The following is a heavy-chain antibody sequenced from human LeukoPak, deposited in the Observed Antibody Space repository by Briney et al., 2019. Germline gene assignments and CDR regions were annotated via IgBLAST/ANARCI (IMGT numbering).Heavy chain of an antibody. CDR3: ARDLSSGYYYSGDAFDI. Sequence: ASVKVSCKASGYTFTGYYMHWVRQAPGQGLEWMGWINPNSGGTNYAQKFQGRVTMTRDTSISTAYMELSRLRSDDTAVYYCARDLSSGYYYSGDAFDIWGQGTMVTVSS. CDR2: INPNSGGT. D-gene: IGHD3-22*01. V-gene: IGHV1-2*02. CDR1: GYTFTGYY. J-gene: IGHJ3*02.